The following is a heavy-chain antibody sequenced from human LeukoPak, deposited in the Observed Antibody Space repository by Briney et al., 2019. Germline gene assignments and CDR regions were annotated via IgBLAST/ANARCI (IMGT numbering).Heavy chain of an antibody. J-gene: IGHJ4*02. CDR3: ARGIYYYGSGSSNGLYYFDY. V-gene: IGHV4-31*03. CDR1: GGSISSGGYY. CDR2: IYYSGST. D-gene: IGHD3-10*01. Sequence: SETLSLTCTVSGGSISSGGYYWSWIRQHPGKGLEWIGYIYYSGSTYYNPSLKSRVTISVDTSKNQFSLKLSSVTAADTAVYYCARGIYYYGSGSSNGLYYFDYWGQGTLVTVSS.